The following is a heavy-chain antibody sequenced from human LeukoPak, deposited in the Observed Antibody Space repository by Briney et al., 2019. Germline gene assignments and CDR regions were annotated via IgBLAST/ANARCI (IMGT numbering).Heavy chain of an antibody. CDR1: GFTFSSYV. V-gene: IGHV3-30*18. D-gene: IGHD3-10*01. CDR2: ISYNGSNK. CDR3: AKGYVLPWFGEA. J-gene: IGHJ5*02. Sequence: VRSLRLSCAASGFTFSSYVMHWVRQAPGKGLEWVAVISYNGSNKYYADSVKGQFTISRDNSKNTLYLQMNSLRAEDTAVYYCAKGYVLPWFGEAWGQGTLVTVSA.